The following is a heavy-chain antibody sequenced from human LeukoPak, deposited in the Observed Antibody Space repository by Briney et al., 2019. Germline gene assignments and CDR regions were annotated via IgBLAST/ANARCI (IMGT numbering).Heavy chain of an antibody. CDR1: GYTFTGYY. CDR2: INPNSGGT. V-gene: IGHV1-2*02. D-gene: IGHD6-19*01. CDR3: ARDLSDSSGWTFDY. Sequence: ASVKVSCKASGYTFTGYYMHWVRQAPGQGLEWMGWINPNSGGTNYAQKFQGRVTMTRDTSISTAYMELSRLRSDDTAVYYCARDLSDSSGWTFDYWGQGTLVTVSS. J-gene: IGHJ4*02.